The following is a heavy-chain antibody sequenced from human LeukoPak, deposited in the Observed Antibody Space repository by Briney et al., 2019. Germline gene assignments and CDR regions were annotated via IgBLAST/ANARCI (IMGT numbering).Heavy chain of an antibody. CDR2: IYYSGST. D-gene: IGHD5-18*01. CDR1: GGSISSYH. J-gene: IGHJ4*02. V-gene: IGHV4-59*01. Sequence: SETLSLTCTVSGGSISSYHWSWIRQPPGKGLEWIGYIYYSGSTNYNPSLKSRVTISVDTSKNQFSLKLSSVTAADTAVYYCARVMDYSYGQAVYYFDYWGQGTLVTVSS. CDR3: ARVMDYSYGQAVYYFDY.